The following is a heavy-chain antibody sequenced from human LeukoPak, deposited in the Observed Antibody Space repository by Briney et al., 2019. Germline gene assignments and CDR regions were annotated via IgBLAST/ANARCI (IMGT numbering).Heavy chain of an antibody. J-gene: IGHJ4*02. D-gene: IGHD6-13*01. CDR3: ARRIAAAAAPYYFDY. Sequence: GRSLRLSCGASGFTFHEKYAMHWVWQAPGKGLEWVSGFSLDSDNVGYADSVRGRFTVSRDRAKNSLYLQMNSLRAEDTAVYYCARRIAAAAAPYYFDYWGQGTLVTVSS. CDR2: FSLDSDNV. CDR1: GFTFHEKYA. V-gene: IGHV3-9*01.